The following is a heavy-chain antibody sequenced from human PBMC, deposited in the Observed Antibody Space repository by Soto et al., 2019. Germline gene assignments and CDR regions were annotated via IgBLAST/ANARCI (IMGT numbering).Heavy chain of an antibody. J-gene: IGHJ4*01. CDR2: ISSNGFNT. CDR1: GLNLDSPYSHG. CDR3: VSWVSAHFDY. D-gene: IGHD2-8*01. V-gene: IGHV3-23*01. Sequence: PGGSLRLSCTASGLNLDSPYSHGLTWVRQSPGMGPEWVSTISSNGFNTHYAESVQGRFTITKDASRNTVHLHMNSLRAADTATYFCVSWVSAHFDYWGHGTPVTVSS.